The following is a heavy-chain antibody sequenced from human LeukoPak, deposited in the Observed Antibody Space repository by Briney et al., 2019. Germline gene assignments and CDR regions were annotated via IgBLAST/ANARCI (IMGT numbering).Heavy chain of an antibody. CDR3: TTDDYYYGSGSYCPLGSY. D-gene: IGHD3-10*01. J-gene: IGHJ4*02. CDR1: AFTFSNAY. V-gene: IGHV3-15*01. CDR2: IKSKTDGGKI. Sequence: GGSLRLSCAASAFTFSNAYMSWVRQAPGKGLEWVGRIKSKTDGGKIDYAAPVKGRFTISRDDSTNTLYLQMNSLKTEDTAVYYCTTDDYYYGSGSYCPLGSYWGQGTLVTVSS.